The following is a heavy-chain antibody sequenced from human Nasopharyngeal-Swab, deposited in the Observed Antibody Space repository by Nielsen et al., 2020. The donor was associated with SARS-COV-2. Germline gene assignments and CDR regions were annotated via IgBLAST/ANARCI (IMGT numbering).Heavy chain of an antibody. Sequence: ASVKVSCKVSGYTLTELSMNWVRQAPGKGLEWMGGFDPEDGETIYAQKFQGRVTMTEDTSTDTAYMELSSLRSEDTAVYYCATPWPGPYWNYGRGDYWGQGTLVTVSS. V-gene: IGHV1-24*01. CDR3: ATPWPGPYWNYGRGDY. CDR2: FDPEDGET. CDR1: GYTLTELS. D-gene: IGHD1-7*01. J-gene: IGHJ4*02.